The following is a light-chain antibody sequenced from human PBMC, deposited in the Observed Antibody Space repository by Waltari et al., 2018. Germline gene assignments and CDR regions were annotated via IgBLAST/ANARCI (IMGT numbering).Light chain of an antibody. CDR2: GAT. J-gene: IGKJ4*01. Sequence: EIVMTQSPATLSVSPGERATLSCRARQSVSSNLAWYQQKPGQAPRLLIYGATPRATGIPARFSGSGSGTEFTLTISSLQSEDFAVYYCQQYNNWPLTFGGGTK. V-gene: IGKV3-15*01. CDR3: QQYNNWPLT. CDR1: QSVSSN.